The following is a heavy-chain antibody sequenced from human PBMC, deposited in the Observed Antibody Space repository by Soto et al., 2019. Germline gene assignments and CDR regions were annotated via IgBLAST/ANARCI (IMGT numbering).Heavy chain of an antibody. V-gene: IGHV5-51*01. D-gene: IGHD5-12*01. CDR3: ARRGTLSGRDAFDV. Sequence: GESLKISCRGSGYYSSSYWIAWVRKMSGKGLEWLGSVYVSDSETKYSPSFQGQVTISADKYTNTAYLYWSSLKASDTAMYYCARRGTLSGRDAFDVWGEGTMVTVSS. CDR2: VYVSDSET. CDR1: GYYSSSYW. J-gene: IGHJ3*01.